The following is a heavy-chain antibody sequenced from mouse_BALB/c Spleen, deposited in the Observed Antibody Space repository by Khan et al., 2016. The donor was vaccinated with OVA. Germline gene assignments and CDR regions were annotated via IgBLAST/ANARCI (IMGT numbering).Heavy chain of an antibody. CDR3: ARGGYGGFAY. V-gene: IGHV1-9*01. J-gene: IGHJ3*01. CDR2: IFPSSLGI. D-gene: IGHD2-2*01. Sequence: QVQLQQSGADLMMPGASVKISCKATGYTFSSYWIEWVKQRPGHGLEWIGDIFPSSLGIKYNEKFKKRVTFTSDTSSNTAYMQLNSLTTEDSAVYHCARGGYGGFAYWGQGTLITVSA. CDR1: GYTFSSYW.